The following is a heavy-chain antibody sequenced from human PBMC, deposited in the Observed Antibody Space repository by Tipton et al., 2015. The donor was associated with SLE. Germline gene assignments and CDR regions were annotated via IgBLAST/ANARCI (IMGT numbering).Heavy chain of an antibody. CDR2: IGTIGDT. J-gene: IGHJ4*02. D-gene: IGHD1-26*01. CDR1: GFTFSTDD. V-gene: IGHV3-13*01. CDR3: VRDGGGATFGH. Sequence: GSLRLSCAASGFTFSTDDMHWVRQSAGKGLEWASAIGTIGDTYYSGSVKGRFTISRDNAKTSLYLQMNSLRVEDTAVYYCVRDGGGATFGHWGQGTLVTVSS.